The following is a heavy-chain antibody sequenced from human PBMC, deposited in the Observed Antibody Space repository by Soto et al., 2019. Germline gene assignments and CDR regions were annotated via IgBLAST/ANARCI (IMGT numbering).Heavy chain of an antibody. CDR1: GFTVSSNY. J-gene: IGHJ6*03. CDR2: IYSGGST. Sequence: EVQLVESGGGLVQPGGSLRLSCAASGFTVSSNYMIWVRQAPGQGLEWVSVIYSGGSTFYADSVKGRFTIYRDNSKNTVYPQMNSLRAEDAGVYYCAREIGRGAAQTNYMDVWGKGTTVTVS. CDR3: AREIGRGAAQTNYMDV. D-gene: IGHD6-6*01. V-gene: IGHV3-66*01.